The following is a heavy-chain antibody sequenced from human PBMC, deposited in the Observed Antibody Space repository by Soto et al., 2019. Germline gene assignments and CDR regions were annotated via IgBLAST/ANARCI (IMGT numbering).Heavy chain of an antibody. D-gene: IGHD6-13*01. J-gene: IGHJ4*02. V-gene: IGHV4-59*01. CDR1: GGSISSYY. CDR3: ARGYSSSYYYLDY. Sequence: SETLSLTCSVSGGSISSYYWTWIRQPPGKGLEWIGYIYYSGNTNYNPSLKSRVTISVDTSKNQFSLKLSSVTAADTAVYYCARGYSSSYYYLDYWGQGTLVT. CDR2: IYYSGNT.